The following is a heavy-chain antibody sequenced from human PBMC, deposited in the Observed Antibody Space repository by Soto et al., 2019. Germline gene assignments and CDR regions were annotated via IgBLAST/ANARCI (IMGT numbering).Heavy chain of an antibody. CDR1: GFTFSSYS. V-gene: IGHV3-21*01. D-gene: IGHD6-13*01. J-gene: IGHJ6*03. Sequence: GGSLRLSCAASGFTFSSYSMNWVRQAPGKGLEWVSSISSSSSYIYYADSVKGRFTISRDNAKNSLYLQMNSLRAEDTAVYYCARDGGPHSSSSYYYYYYMDVWGKGTTVTVSS. CDR2: ISSSSSYI. CDR3: ARDGGPHSSSSYYYYYYMDV.